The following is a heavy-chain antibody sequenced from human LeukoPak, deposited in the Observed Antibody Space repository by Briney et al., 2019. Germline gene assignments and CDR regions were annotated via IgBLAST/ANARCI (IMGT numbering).Heavy chain of an antibody. Sequence: SESLSLTCAVYGGSFSGYYWSWIRQPPGKGLEWIGEINHSGSTNYNPSLKSRVTISVDTSKNQFSLKLSSVTAADTAVYYCARGRKDFDYWGQGTLVTVSS. V-gene: IGHV4-34*01. CDR2: INHSGST. CDR1: GGSFSGYY. CDR3: ARGRKDFDY. J-gene: IGHJ4*02.